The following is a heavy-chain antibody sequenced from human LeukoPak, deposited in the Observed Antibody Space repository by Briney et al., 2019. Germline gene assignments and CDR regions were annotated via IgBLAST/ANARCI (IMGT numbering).Heavy chain of an antibody. V-gene: IGHV4-59*12. CDR1: GGSISSYY. D-gene: IGHD2-15*01. CDR2: FYHGGST. J-gene: IGHJ5*02. Sequence: SETLSLTCTVSGGSISSYYWSWIRQPPGKGLEWIGTFYHGGSTYYNPSLKSRVTISVDTSKNQFSLNLTSVTAADTAVYYCARDLPYCSGGSCYYWFDPWGQGTLVTVSS. CDR3: ARDLPYCSGGSCYYWFDP.